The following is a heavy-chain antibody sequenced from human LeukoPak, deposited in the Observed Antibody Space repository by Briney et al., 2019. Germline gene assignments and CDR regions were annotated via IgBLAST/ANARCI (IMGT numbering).Heavy chain of an antibody. J-gene: IGHJ4*02. Sequence: PGASLRLSCAASGFTFSSYAMSWVRQAPGQGLEWVSAISGSGGSTYYADSVKGRFTISRDNSKNTLYLQMNSLRAEDTAVYYCAKEGGPYYYGSGSYSAYDYWGQGTLVSVSS. CDR3: AKEGGPYYYGSGSYSAYDY. D-gene: IGHD3-10*01. CDR1: GFTFSSYA. CDR2: ISGSGGST. V-gene: IGHV3-23*01.